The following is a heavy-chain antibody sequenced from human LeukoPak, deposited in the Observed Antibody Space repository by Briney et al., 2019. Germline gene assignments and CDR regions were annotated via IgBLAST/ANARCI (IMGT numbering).Heavy chain of an antibody. D-gene: IGHD3-9*01. J-gene: IGHJ4*02. CDR3: AREAIEYDILTGYYPYYFGY. CDR1: GGSISSSSYY. V-gene: IGHV4-39*07. CDR2: IYYSGST. Sequence: PSETLSLTCTVSGGSISSSSYYWGWIRQPPGKGLEWIGSIYYSGSTYYNPSLKSRVTISVDTSKNQLSLKLSSVTAADTAVYYCAREAIEYDILTGYYPYYFGYWGQGTLVTVSS.